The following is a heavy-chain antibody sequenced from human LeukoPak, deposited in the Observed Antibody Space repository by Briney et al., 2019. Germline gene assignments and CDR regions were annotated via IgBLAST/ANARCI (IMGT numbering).Heavy chain of an antibody. Sequence: GGSLRLSCGASGFTFSSYGMHWVRQAPGKGLEWVAVISYDGSNKYYADSVKGRFTISRDNSKNTLYLQMNSLRAEDTAVYYCAKIVGATTYWGQGTLVTVSS. V-gene: IGHV3-30*18. CDR2: ISYDGSNK. D-gene: IGHD1-26*01. CDR1: GFTFSSYG. J-gene: IGHJ4*02. CDR3: AKIVGATTY.